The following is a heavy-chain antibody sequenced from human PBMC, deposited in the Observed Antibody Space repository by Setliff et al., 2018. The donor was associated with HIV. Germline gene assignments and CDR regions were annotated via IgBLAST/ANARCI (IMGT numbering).Heavy chain of an antibody. CDR3: ARSVLIVGTTQTLNWFDP. Sequence: PSETLSLTCTVSTYSFSSNYYWGWIRQPPGKGLEWIGNIYHSGSSYYNPSLKSRVTISVDTSKNQFSLKLSSVTAADTAVYYCARSVLIVGTTQTLNWFDPWGQGTLVTVSS. CDR2: IYHSGSS. D-gene: IGHD1-26*01. J-gene: IGHJ5*02. V-gene: IGHV4-38-2*02. CDR1: TYSFSSNYY.